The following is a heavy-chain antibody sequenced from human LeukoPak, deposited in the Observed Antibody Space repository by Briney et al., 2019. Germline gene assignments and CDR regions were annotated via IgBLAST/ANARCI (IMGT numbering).Heavy chain of an antibody. Sequence: SETLSLTCTVSGGSISSSSYYWGWIRQPPGKGLEWIGSIYYSGSTYYNPSLKSRVTISVDTSKNQFSLKLSSVTAADTAVYYCARGYYDSSGYYGAYDAFDIWGQGTMVTVSS. CDR3: ARGYYDSSGYYGAYDAFDI. V-gene: IGHV4-39*07. D-gene: IGHD3-22*01. CDR2: IYYSGST. CDR1: GGSISSSSYY. J-gene: IGHJ3*02.